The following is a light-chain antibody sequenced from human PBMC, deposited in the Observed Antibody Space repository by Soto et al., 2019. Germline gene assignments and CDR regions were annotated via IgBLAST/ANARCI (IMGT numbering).Light chain of an antibody. CDR3: QQLNSYPLT. J-gene: IGKJ4*01. CDR1: QDISSY. V-gene: IGKV1-9*01. Sequence: IQLTQSPSFLSPSVGDRVTITCRASQDISSYLAWYQQKPGKAPKLLIYAASILQTGVPSRFSGSGSGTEFTLTISSLQPEDFATYYCQQLNSYPLTFGGGTKVEIK. CDR2: AAS.